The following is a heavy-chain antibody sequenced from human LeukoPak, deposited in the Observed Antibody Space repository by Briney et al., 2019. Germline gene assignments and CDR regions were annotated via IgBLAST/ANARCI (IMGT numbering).Heavy chain of an antibody. CDR3: YGPAAIAFFLDY. V-gene: IGHV3-23*01. J-gene: IGHJ4*02. CDR1: GFTFSSYA. CDR2: ISGSGGST. D-gene: IGHD2-2*02. Sequence: GGSLGLSCAASGFTFSSYAMSWVRQAPGKGLEWVSAISGSGGSTYYADSVKGRFTISRDNSKNTLYLQMNSLRAEDTAVYYCYGPAAIAFFLDYWGQGTLVTVSS.